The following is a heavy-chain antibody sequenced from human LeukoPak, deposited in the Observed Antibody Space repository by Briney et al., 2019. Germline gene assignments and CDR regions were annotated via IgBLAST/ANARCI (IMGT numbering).Heavy chain of an antibody. Sequence: GGSLRLSCAASGFTFRSYGMHWVRQAPGKGLEWVAVIWYDGSNKYYADSVKGRFTISRDNSKNTLYLQMNSLRAEDTAVYYCARESGYSSSFDYWGQGTLVTVSS. CDR2: IWYDGSNK. CDR3: ARESGYSSSFDY. D-gene: IGHD5-18*01. J-gene: IGHJ4*02. CDR1: GFTFRSYG. V-gene: IGHV3-33*01.